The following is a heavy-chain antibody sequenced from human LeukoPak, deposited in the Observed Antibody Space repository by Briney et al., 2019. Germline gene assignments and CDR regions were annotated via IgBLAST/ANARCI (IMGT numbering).Heavy chain of an antibody. D-gene: IGHD3-9*01. CDR1: GFTFSSYA. V-gene: IGHV3-21*01. J-gene: IGHJ4*02. Sequence: GGSLRLSCAASGFTFSSYAMTWVRQAPGKGLEWVSSISSGSNYIYHADSVKGRFTISRDDAENSLFLHMNSLRAEDTAVYFCARAPTGYLYYFDFWGQGTLVTVSS. CDR3: ARAPTGYLYYFDF. CDR2: ISSGSNYI.